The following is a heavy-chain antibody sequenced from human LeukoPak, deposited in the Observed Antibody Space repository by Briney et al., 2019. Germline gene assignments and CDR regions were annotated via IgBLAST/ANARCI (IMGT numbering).Heavy chain of an antibody. V-gene: IGHV4-59*01. D-gene: IGHD3-10*01. Sequence: SETLSLTCTVSGGSISRYYWGWIRQPPGKGLEWVGYIYYSGSTNYNPSLKSRVTISVDTSKNQFSLKLSSVTAADTAVYYCARDGGRYYGSGSKGFDYWGQGTLVTVSS. J-gene: IGHJ4*02. CDR1: GGSISRYY. CDR2: IYYSGST. CDR3: ARDGGRYYGSGSKGFDY.